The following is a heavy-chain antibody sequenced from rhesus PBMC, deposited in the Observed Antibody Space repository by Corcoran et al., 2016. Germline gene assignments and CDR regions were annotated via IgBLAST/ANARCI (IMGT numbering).Heavy chain of an antibody. CDR3: ASYYR. CDR1: GFTFRSYG. J-gene: IGHJ4*01. Sequence: EVQLVESGGGLVQPGGSLRLSCAASGFTFRSYGMGWGRQAPGKGLEWVSYISNGGGSTYYADSVKGRFTISRDNSKNTLSLQMNSLRAEDTAVYYCASYYRWGQGVLVTVSS. V-gene: IGHV3S5*01. D-gene: IGHD3-3*01. CDR2: ISNGGGST.